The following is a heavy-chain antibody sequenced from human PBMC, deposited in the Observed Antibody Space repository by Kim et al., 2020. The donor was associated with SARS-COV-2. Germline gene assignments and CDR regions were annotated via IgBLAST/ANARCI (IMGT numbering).Heavy chain of an antibody. D-gene: IGHD3-3*01. CDR1: GGSISSGGYY. V-gene: IGHV4-31*03. CDR3: ASAHRTIFGVVEYMDV. J-gene: IGHJ6*02. CDR2: IYYSGST. Sequence: SETLSLTCTVSGGSISSGGYYWSWIRQHPGKGLEWMGYIYYSGSTYSNPTLKSRVTITVDTSKNQFSLKLSSVTAADTAVYYCASAHRTIFGVVEYMDVWGQVTTVTVSS.